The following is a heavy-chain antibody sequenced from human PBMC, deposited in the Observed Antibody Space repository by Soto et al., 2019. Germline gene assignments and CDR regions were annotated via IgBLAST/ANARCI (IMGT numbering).Heavy chain of an antibody. J-gene: IGHJ5*02. D-gene: IGHD5-18*01. CDR3: ASRGRGYSYALFSNCFAP. Sequence: SETLSLTCIVSGDSMSTNYWHWIRQPPGKALEWIGYVYYNGDTNYNPSLNSRVTISVDTSMNQLSLRLRSVTAADTAVYYCASRGRGYSYALFSNCFAPGGREPLVPVST. CDR1: GDSMSTNY. CDR2: VYYNGDT. V-gene: IGHV4-59*08.